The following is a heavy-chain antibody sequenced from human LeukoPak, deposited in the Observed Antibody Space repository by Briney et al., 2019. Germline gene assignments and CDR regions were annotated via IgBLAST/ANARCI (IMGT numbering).Heavy chain of an antibody. CDR3: ARVEYQLLTWRHLGDY. Sequence: KPSETLSLTCAVYGGSSSFYYWSWIRQPPGKGLEGIGEINHSGSTNYNPSLKSRVTMSVDTSKNQFSLKLTSVTAADTAVYYCARVEYQLLTWRHLGDYWGQGTLVTVSS. V-gene: IGHV4-34*01. D-gene: IGHD2-2*01. J-gene: IGHJ4*02. CDR2: INHSGST. CDR1: GGSSSFYY.